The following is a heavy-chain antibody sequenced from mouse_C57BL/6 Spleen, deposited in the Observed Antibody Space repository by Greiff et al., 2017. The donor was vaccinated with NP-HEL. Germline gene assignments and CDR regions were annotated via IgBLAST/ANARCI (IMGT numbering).Heavy chain of an antibody. CDR3: ARISFAY. J-gene: IGHJ3*01. CDR1: GYTFTDYE. Sequence: VQLQQSGAELVRPGASVKLSCKASGYTFTDYEMHCVKQTPVHGLEWIGAIDPETCGTAYNQKFKGKATFTADTSSNTAYMQLSSLTTEDSAIYYCARISFAYWGQGTLVTVSA. CDR2: IDPETCGT. V-gene: IGHV1-23*01.